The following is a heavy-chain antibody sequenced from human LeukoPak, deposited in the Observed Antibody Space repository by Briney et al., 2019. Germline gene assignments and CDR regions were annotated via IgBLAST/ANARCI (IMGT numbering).Heavy chain of an antibody. CDR2: ISGSGGST. D-gene: IGHD1-26*01. CDR1: GFTFSSYA. J-gene: IGHJ4*02. CDR3: AKGMEWELLIAFDY. V-gene: IGHV3-23*01. Sequence: PGGSLRLSCAASGFTFSSYAMSWVRQAPGKGLEWVSAISGSGGSTYYADSVKGRFTISRDNSKNTLYLQMNSQRAEDAAVYYCAKGMEWELLIAFDYWGQGTLVTVSS.